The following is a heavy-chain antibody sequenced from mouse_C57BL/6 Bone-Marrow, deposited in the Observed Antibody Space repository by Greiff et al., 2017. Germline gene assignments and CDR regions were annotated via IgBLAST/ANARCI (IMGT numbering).Heavy chain of an antibody. D-gene: IGHD3-2*02. J-gene: IGHJ4*01. Sequence: EVQLQESGPELVKPGASVKIPCKASGYTFTDYNMDWVKQSHGKSLEWIGDINPNNGGTIYNQKFKGKATLTVDKSSSTAYMELRSLTSEDTAVYYCARQLRLGGAMDYWGQGTSVTVSS. CDR3: ARQLRLGGAMDY. CDR2: INPNNGGT. V-gene: IGHV1-18*01. CDR1: GYTFTDYN.